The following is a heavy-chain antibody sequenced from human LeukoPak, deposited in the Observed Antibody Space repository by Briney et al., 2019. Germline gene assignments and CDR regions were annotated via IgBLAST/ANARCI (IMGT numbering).Heavy chain of an antibody. Sequence: VKVSCKASGGTFSSYAISWVRQAPGQGLEWMGGIIPIFGTANYAQKFRGRVTITADESTSTAYMELSSLRSEDTAVYYCARAPYYYGSGNGDAFDIWGQGTMVTVSS. D-gene: IGHD3-10*01. CDR2: IIPIFGTA. CDR3: ARAPYYYGSGNGDAFDI. CDR1: GGTFSSYA. V-gene: IGHV1-69*13. J-gene: IGHJ3*02.